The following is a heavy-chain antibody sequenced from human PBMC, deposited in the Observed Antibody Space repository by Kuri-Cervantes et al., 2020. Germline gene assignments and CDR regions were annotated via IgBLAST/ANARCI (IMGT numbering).Heavy chain of an antibody. CDR2: ISSSSSYI. D-gene: IGHD3-10*01. V-gene: IGHV3-21*04. J-gene: IGHJ4*02. CDR3: ARVFSSGRAWYETHQPEYFDY. Sequence: GESLKISCAASGFTFSSYSMNWVRQAPGKGLEWVSSISSSSSYIYYADSVKGRFTISRDNAKNSLYLQMNSLRAEDTAVYYCARVFSSGRAWYETHQPEYFDYWGQGTLVTVSS. CDR1: GFTFSSYS.